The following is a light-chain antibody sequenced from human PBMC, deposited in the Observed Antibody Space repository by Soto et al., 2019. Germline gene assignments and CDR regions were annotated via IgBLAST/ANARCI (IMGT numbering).Light chain of an antibody. CDR2: GAS. CDR1: QSVNGNY. Sequence: EIVLTQSPGTLSLSPGERATLSCRASQSVNGNYLTWYQQKPGQAPRLLIYGASTRATGTPDRFSGSGSGTDFTLPISRVEPEDFAVYCCRQYGSSFRYTFGQGTKLEIK. J-gene: IGKJ2*01. CDR3: RQYGSSFRYT. V-gene: IGKV3-20*01.